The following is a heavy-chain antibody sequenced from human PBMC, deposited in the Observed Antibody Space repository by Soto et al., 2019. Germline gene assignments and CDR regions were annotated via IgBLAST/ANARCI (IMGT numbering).Heavy chain of an antibody. J-gene: IGHJ3*02. CDR3: ARRSMVVAATAAFDI. V-gene: IGHV4-4*02. CDR1: GGSISSSNW. Sequence: TSETLSLTCAVSGGSISSSNWWSWVRQPPGKGLEWIGEIYHSGSTNYNPSLKSRVTISVDKSKNQFSLKLSSVTAADTAVYYCARRSMVVAATAAFDIWGQGTMVTVSS. CDR2: IYHSGST. D-gene: IGHD2-15*01.